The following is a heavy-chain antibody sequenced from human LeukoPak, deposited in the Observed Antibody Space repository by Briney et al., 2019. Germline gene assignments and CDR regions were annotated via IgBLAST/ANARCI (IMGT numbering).Heavy chain of an antibody. J-gene: IGHJ4*02. CDR3: ARVPPYDSSGYPKGYFDY. CDR1: GGSISSYY. V-gene: IGHV4-59*01. Sequence: SETLSLTCTVSGGSISSYYWSWIRQPPGEGLEWIGYIFDSGSTHYNPSLRSRVTISVDTSKNQFSLKLNSVTAADTAVYYCARVPPYDSSGYPKGYFDYWGQGTLVTVSS. D-gene: IGHD3-22*01. CDR2: IFDSGST.